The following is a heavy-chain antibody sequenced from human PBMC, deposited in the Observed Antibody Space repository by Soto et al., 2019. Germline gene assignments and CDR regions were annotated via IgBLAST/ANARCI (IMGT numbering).Heavy chain of an antibody. D-gene: IGHD6-19*01. CDR3: ARDTGLRSSGWCYYFHF. CDR2: ISGSGGTI. CDR1: GFTLSSYS. Sequence: EVQLVESGGGMVQPGGSLRVSCAASGFTLSSYSMHWVRQAPGKGLEWVSYISGSGGTIYYADSVKGRFTISRDNAKNSLSGQMSSLRDEDTAVYFCARDTGLRSSGWCYYFHFSGQGTRVTVSS. V-gene: IGHV3-48*02. J-gene: IGHJ4*02.